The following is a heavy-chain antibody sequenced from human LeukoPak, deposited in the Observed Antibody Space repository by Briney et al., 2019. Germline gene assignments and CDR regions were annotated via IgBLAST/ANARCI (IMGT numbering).Heavy chain of an antibody. J-gene: IGHJ4*02. CDR1: GGSISTYY. CDR3: ARDYNNYIVDH. Sequence: SETLSPTCTVSGGSISTYYWSWIRQPPGKGLEWIGYVYYSGRTRYNPSLESRVAMSIDTSKNQFSLNLTSVTAADTAIYYCARDYNNYIVDHWGQGALVTVSS. D-gene: IGHD3-10*01. CDR2: VYYSGRT. V-gene: IGHV4-59*01.